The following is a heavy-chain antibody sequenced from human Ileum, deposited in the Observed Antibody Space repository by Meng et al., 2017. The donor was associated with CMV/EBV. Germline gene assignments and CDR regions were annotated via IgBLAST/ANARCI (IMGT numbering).Heavy chain of an antibody. CDR1: GGSISSAGYY. Sequence: CTGSGGSISSAGYYWSWIRQPPGKGLEWIGYIFNSGNTYYNPSLKSRVTISVDTSTNQFSLKMRSVTAADTAVYYCAREPSGPNYFDYWGQGTLVTVSS. CDR2: IFNSGNT. CDR3: AREPSGPNYFDY. V-gene: IGHV4-30-4*01. J-gene: IGHJ4*02. D-gene: IGHD3-10*01.